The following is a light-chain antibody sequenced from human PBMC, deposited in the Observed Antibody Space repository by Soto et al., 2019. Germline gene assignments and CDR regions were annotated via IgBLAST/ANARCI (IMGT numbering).Light chain of an antibody. V-gene: IGLV2-8*01. Sequence: QSVLTQPPSASGSPGQSVAISCTGTSSDVGGYNDVSWYQQHPGKAPKLMIYEVTERPSGVPDRVSGSKSGNTASLTVSGLQAEDEAEYYCSSKACSNNRVLVFGGGTKLTVL. CDR1: SSDVGGYND. CDR2: EVT. CDR3: SSKACSNNRVLV. J-gene: IGLJ2*01.